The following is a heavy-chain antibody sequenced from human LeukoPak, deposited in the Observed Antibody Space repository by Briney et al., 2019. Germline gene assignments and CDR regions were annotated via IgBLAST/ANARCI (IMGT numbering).Heavy chain of an antibody. CDR2: ISAYNGNT. J-gene: IGHJ1*01. CDR1: GYTFTSYG. D-gene: IGHD3-3*01. Sequence: ASVKVSCKASGYTFTSYGISWVRQAPGQGLEWMGWISAYNGNTNYAQKLQGRVTMTTDTSTSTAYMELRSLRSDDTAVYYCARDNGYDFWSGYPGGFQHWGQGTLVTVTS. CDR3: ARDNGYDFWSGYPGGFQH. V-gene: IGHV1-18*01.